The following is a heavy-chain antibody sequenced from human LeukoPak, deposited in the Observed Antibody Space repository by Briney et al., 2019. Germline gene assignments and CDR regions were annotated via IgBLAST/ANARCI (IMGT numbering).Heavy chain of an antibody. J-gene: IGHJ4*02. Sequence: SETLSLTCTVSGGSIGSYYWSWIRQPPGKGLEWIGYIYSSGSTNYNPSLKSRVTISLDTSKNQFSLKLSSVTAADTAVCYCARQVITGYFDYWGQGTLVTVSS. D-gene: IGHD2/OR15-2a*01. CDR3: ARQVITGYFDY. CDR1: GGSIGSYY. CDR2: IYSSGST. V-gene: IGHV4-59*08.